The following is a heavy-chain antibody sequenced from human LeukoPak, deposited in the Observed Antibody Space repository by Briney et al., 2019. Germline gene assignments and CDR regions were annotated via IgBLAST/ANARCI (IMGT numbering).Heavy chain of an antibody. CDR3: ARDPGQYYDILTGYYTPYYFEY. V-gene: IGHV1-18*01. D-gene: IGHD3-9*01. CDR1: GYTFTSYG. Sequence: ASVKVSCKASGYTFTSYGISWVRQAPGQGLEWMGWISTYNADTDYAQKFQGRVTMTTETSTSTAYMEVRSLRSDDTAVYYCARDPGQYYDILTGYYTPYYFEYWGQGTLVTVSS. CDR2: ISTYNADT. J-gene: IGHJ4*02.